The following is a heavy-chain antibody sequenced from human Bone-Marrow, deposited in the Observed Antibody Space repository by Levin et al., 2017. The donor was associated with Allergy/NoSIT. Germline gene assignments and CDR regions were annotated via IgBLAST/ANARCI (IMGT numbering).Heavy chain of an antibody. CDR2: TIPILDMA. D-gene: IGHD2-2*01. CDR3: ARGRPDQYYFDS. J-gene: IGHJ4*02. V-gene: IGHV1-69*10. Sequence: SVKVSCKASGGTFSTYTINWVRQAPGQGLEWMGATIPILDMARYAQKFQGRVTIAADKSTTTAYMELTNLRSEDTAMYYCARGRPDQYYFDSWGQGTLVTVSP. CDR1: GGTFSTYT.